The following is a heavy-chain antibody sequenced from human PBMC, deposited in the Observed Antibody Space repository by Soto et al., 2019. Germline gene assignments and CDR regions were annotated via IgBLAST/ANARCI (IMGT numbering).Heavy chain of an antibody. CDR1: GYTFTSYG. V-gene: IGHV1-18*04. J-gene: IGHJ4*02. D-gene: IGHD3-9*01. CDR2: ISAYNGNP. CDR3: ARAGYEILTGYYRHCDY. Sequence: QVQLVQSGAEVKKPGASVKVSCKASGYTFTSYGISWVRQAPGQGLEWMGWISAYNGNPNYAQKLQGRVTLTTDTPKSTAYMRLRSLRSDDTAVYYCARAGYEILTGYYRHCDYWGQGTLVTVS.